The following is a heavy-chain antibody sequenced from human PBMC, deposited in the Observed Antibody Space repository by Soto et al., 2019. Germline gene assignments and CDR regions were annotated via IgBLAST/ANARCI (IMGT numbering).Heavy chain of an antibody. CDR1: GFTFNYYG. CDR3: ATTLGYCSGGSCPYGDAFDI. Sequence: PGGSLRLSCATSGFTFNYYGFHWVRQAPGKGLEWVAVISYDGGTIYYADAVKGRFTISRDDSKNTVFLQMNRLRLEDTGVYYCATTLGYCSGGSCPYGDAFDIWGQGTMVTVSS. V-gene: IGHV3-30*03. J-gene: IGHJ3*02. D-gene: IGHD2-15*01. CDR2: ISYDGGTI.